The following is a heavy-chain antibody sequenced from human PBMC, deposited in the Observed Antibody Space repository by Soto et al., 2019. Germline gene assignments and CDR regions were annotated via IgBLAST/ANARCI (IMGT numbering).Heavy chain of an antibody. CDR3: ARWDDPGAWLGV. CDR2: VYYSGMT. V-gene: IGHV4-39*02. J-gene: IGHJ6*01. D-gene: IGHD1-1*01. CDR1: GGSIINSSAY. Sequence: QVQLQESGPGLVKPSETLSLTCSVSGGSIINSSAYWTWIRQTPGKGLEWLGDVYYSGMTNYNPSLNSRIIMSVDTSKNRFSLNLKSVTAADTAKYYCARWDDPGAWLGVWGQGTTVTVSS.